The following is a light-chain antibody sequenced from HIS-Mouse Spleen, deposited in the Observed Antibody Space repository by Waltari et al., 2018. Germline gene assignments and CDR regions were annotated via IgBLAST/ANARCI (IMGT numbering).Light chain of an antibody. CDR1: QSVSSN. CDR3: QQYNNWPWT. J-gene: IGKJ1*01. V-gene: IGKV3-15*01. CDR2: GAS. Sequence: EIVMTQSPPTLSVSPGERATLSCRASQSVSSNLVWYQQKPGQAPRLLIYGASTRATGIPARFSGSGSGTEFTLTISSMQSEDFAVYYCQQYNNWPWTFGQGTKVEIK.